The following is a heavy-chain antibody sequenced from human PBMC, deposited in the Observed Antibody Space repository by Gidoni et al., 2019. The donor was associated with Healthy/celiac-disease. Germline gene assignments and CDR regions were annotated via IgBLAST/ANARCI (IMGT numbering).Heavy chain of an antibody. CDR2: ISSSGSTI. Sequence: EVQLVESGGGLVPPGGSLRLSCAASGFPFRSFEMNWVRQAPGKGLEWVSYISSSGSTIYYADSVKGRFTISRDNAKNSLYLQMNSLRAEDTAVYYCARAWSSGWLSYYYGMDVWGQGTTVTVSS. CDR3: ARAWSSGWLSYYYGMDV. J-gene: IGHJ6*02. CDR1: GFPFRSFE. D-gene: IGHD6-19*01. V-gene: IGHV3-48*03.